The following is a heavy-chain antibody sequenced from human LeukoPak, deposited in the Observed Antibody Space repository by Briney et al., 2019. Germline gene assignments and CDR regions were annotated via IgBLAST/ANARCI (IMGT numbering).Heavy chain of an antibody. CDR3: ARSLEDAFDI. V-gene: IGHV4-34*01. D-gene: IGHD5-24*01. CDR2: INNSGST. CDR1: GGSFSGYY. J-gene: IGHJ3*02. Sequence: SETLSLTCVVYGGSFSGYYWSWIRQPPGKGLEWIGEINNSGSTNYNPSLKSRVTISVDTSKNQFSLKLSSVTAADTAVYYCARSLEDAFDIWGQGTMVTVSS.